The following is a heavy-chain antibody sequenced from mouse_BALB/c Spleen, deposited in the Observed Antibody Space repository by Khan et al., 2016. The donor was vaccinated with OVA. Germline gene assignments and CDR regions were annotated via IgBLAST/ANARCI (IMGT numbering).Heavy chain of an antibody. CDR2: ISSSGCT. D-gene: IGHD2-3*01. Sequence: EVQLQESGPGLVKPSQSLSLTCTVTGYSITSDYAWNWLRQFPGNKLEWMGYISSSGCTNYNPALKNRISITRDTSKNQFFLQLNSVTTEDTSTYYCARDGSRYNYAMDYWGQGTSVTVSS. CDR1: GYSITSDYA. CDR3: ARDGSRYNYAMDY. J-gene: IGHJ4*01. V-gene: IGHV3-2*02.